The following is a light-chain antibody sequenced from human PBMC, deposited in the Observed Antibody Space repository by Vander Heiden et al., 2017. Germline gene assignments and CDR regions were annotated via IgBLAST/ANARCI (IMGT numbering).Light chain of an antibody. J-gene: IGKJ2*01. Sequence: DIQMTQSPAFLSASVGDRVTITCQASQYIGKYLSWYQQKPGKAPNLLIYAASNLEVGVPSRFSASGSGTEFILTINSLQPEDIAVYYCQQPESLPTFGQGTKVEIK. CDR3: QQPESLPT. CDR1: QYIGKY. CDR2: AAS. V-gene: IGKV1-33*01.